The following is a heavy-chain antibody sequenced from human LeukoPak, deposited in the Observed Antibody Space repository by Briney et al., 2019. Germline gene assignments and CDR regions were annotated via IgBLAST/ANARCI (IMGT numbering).Heavy chain of an antibody. CDR2: ISAYNGNT. Sequence: GASVKVSCKASGYTFTSYGISWVRQAPGQGLEWMGWISAYNGNTNYAQKLQGRVTMTTDTSTGTAYMELRSLRSDDTAVYYCARDLAVLRYFDWYDLFDYWGQGTLVTVSS. CDR1: GYTFTSYG. D-gene: IGHD3-9*01. V-gene: IGHV1-18*01. CDR3: ARDLAVLRYFDWYDLFDY. J-gene: IGHJ4*02.